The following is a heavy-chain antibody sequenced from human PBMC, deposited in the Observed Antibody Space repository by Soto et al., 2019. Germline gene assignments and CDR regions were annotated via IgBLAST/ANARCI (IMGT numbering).Heavy chain of an antibody. CDR3: ASSLLVVPAALNAFDI. CDR2: ISSSGSTI. Sequence: GGSLRLSCAASGFTFSDYYMSWIRQAPGKGLEWVSYISSSGSTIYYADSVKGRFTISRDNAKNSLYLQMNSLRAEDTAVYYCASSLLVVPAALNAFDIWGQGTMVTVSS. CDR1: GFTFSDYY. V-gene: IGHV3-11*01. J-gene: IGHJ3*02. D-gene: IGHD2-2*01.